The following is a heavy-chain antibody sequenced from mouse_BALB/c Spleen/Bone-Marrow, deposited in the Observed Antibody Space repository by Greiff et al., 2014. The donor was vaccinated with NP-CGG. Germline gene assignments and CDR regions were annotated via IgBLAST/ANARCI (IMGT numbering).Heavy chain of an antibody. J-gene: IGHJ3*01. CDR3: GRRESGTWFAY. D-gene: IGHD4-1*01. CDR2: INPYNDGT. V-gene: IGHV1-14*01. CDR1: GYTFTSFV. Sequence: EVKLQESGPDLVKPGASVKMSCKASGYTFTSFVMHWVKQTPGQGLEWIGYINPYNDGTKYNEKFKDKATLSSDKSSSTAYMELSSLTSEDSAVYYCGRRESGTWFAYWGQGTLVTVSA.